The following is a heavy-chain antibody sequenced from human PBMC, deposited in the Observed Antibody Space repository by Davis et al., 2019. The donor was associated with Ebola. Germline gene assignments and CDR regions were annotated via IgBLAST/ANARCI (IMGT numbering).Heavy chain of an antibody. CDR3: ARESIVVVAATAKNYYYGMDV. V-gene: IGHV1-18*04. CDR2: INPHNGNT. Sequence: ASVKVSCKASGYTFTSYGITWVRQAPGQGLEWMGWINPHNGNTNYAQNVQGRVTMTTDTSTSTAYMEVGILRSEDTAVYYCARESIVVVAATAKNYYYGMDVWGKGTTVTVSS. CDR1: GYTFTSYG. J-gene: IGHJ6*04. D-gene: IGHD2-15*01.